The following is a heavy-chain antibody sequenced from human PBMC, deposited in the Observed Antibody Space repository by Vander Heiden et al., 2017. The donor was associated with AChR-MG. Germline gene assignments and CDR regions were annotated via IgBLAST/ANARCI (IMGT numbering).Heavy chain of an antibody. D-gene: IGHD3-22*01. CDR1: GLPFRSHG. Sequence: QVPLVESGGGVVQPGRSLRPPCAASGLPFRSHGMHGVRQAPGKGLEWVAVIWYDGSNKDYADSVKGRFTISRDNSKSTLYLQMNSLRAEDTAVYYCARDPSFITMIVVSRGYYFDYWGQGTLVTVSS. J-gene: IGHJ4*02. CDR2: IWYDGSNK. CDR3: ARDPSFITMIVVSRGYYFDY. V-gene: IGHV3-33*01.